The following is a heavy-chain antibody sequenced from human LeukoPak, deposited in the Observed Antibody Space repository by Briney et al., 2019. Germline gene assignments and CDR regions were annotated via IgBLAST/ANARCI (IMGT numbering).Heavy chain of an antibody. D-gene: IGHD6-19*01. V-gene: IGHV3-66*02. CDR2: IYSGGST. J-gene: IGHJ4*02. CDR3: ARSKQWLVVYFDY. CDR1: GFTVSSNY. Sequence: GGSLRLSCAASGFTVSSNYMSWLRQAPGKGLEWVSLIYSGGSTYYADSVKGRFTISRDNSKNTLYLQMNSLRAEDTAVYYCARSKQWLVVYFDYWGQGTLVTVSS.